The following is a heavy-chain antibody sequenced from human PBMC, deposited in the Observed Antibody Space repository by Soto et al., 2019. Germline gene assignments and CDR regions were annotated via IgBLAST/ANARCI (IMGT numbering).Heavy chain of an antibody. CDR3: ARVPSPFDYYYAMDV. J-gene: IGHJ6*02. CDR2: IFSSGTT. V-gene: IGHV4-30-4*01. D-gene: IGHD3-16*01. Sequence: QVQLRESGPGLVMPSQTLSLTCTVSGDSISSGNKYWSWIRQPPGKGLEWIGYIFSSGTTYYNPSLKSRLTLSLDASQNQFSLKLTSLTAADTAVYFCARVPSPFDYYYAMDVWGQGTTVTVSS. CDR1: GDSISSGNKY.